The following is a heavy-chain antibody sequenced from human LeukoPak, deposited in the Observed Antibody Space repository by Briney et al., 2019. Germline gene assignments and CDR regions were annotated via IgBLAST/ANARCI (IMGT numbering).Heavy chain of an antibody. CDR1: GFTFSDYY. CDR2: ISSSGSTI. J-gene: IGHJ3*02. Sequence: GGSLRLSCAASGFTFSDYYMSWIRQAPGKGLEWVSYISSSGSTIYYADSVKGRFTISRDNAKNSLYLQMNSLRAEDTAVYYCAGSYGSGSYYNPFDIWGQGTMVTVSS. D-gene: IGHD3-10*01. CDR3: AGSYGSGSYYNPFDI. V-gene: IGHV3-11*01.